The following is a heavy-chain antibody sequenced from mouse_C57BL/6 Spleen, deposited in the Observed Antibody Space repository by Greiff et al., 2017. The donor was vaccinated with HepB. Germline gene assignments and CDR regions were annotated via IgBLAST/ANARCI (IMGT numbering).Heavy chain of an antibody. J-gene: IGHJ2*01. V-gene: IGHV1-53*01. CDR3: ARGGYDYDSYCGD. CDR1: GYTFPSYW. CDR2: INPSNGGT. D-gene: IGHD2-4*01. Sequence: QVQLQQPGTELVKPGASVKLSCKASGYTFPSYWMHWVKQRPGQGLEWIGNINPSNGGTNYNEKFKSKATLTVDKSSTTAYMQLSSLTSGDSAVYYGARGGYDYDSYCGDGGQGTTLTVAS.